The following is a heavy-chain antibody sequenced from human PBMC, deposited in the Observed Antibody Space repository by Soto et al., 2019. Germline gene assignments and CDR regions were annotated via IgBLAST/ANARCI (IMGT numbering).Heavy chain of an antibody. CDR3: ARHPQVPYYQKGLDC. CDR2: IYYSGTT. V-gene: IGHV4-59*08. Sequence: SETLSLTCTVSSGSLNPYYWSWIRQSPGKGLEWIAYIYYSGTTQYNPSLKSRVTISVDTSKNQVSLHLKSVTAADTAVYYCARHPQVPYYQKGLDCWGQGILDTVS. J-gene: IGHJ4*02. CDR1: SGSLNPYY. D-gene: IGHD3-10*01.